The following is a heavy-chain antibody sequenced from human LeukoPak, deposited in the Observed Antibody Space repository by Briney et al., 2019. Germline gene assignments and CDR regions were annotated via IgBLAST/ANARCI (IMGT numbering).Heavy chain of an antibody. D-gene: IGHD6-13*01. CDR2: INPNSGGT. CDR3: ARGSNLKYYFDY. V-gene: IGHV1-2*02. Sequence: ASVKVSCKASGFTFTDYYVHWVRQAPGQGLEWMGWINPNSGGTNYAQKFQGRVTMTRDTSIGTAYMELSRLRSDDTAVYYCARGSNLKYYFDYWGQGTLVTVSS. CDR1: GFTFTDYY. J-gene: IGHJ4*02.